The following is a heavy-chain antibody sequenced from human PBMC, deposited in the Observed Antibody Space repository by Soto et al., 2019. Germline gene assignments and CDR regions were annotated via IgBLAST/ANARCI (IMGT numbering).Heavy chain of an antibody. V-gene: IGHV4-4*02. CDR1: GGSISSTNW. CDR2: IYHSGNT. D-gene: IGHD6-19*01. J-gene: IGHJ3*02. Sequence: QVQLQESGPGLVKPSGTLSLTCAVSGGSISSTNWWSWVRQSPGKGLEWIGEIYHSGNTNYNPSLKRRATISVDKAKNQFPLKVSSVTAADTALYYCARDRSGWHDAFDIWGQGTMVTVSS. CDR3: ARDRSGWHDAFDI.